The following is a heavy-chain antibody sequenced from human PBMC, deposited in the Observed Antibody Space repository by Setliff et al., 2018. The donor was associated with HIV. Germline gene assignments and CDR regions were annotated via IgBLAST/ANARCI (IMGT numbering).Heavy chain of an antibody. V-gene: IGHV4-39*07. J-gene: IGHJ2*01. D-gene: IGHD6-19*01. Sequence: SETLSLTCTVSGGSISSSSYYWGWIRQPPGKGLEWIGNIYYSGSAYYNPSLNSRVTISVDTSKNQFSLKLSSVTAADTAVYYCARGLSSGWYGYWYFDLWGRGTLVTVSS. CDR2: IYYSGSA. CDR1: GGSISSSSYY. CDR3: ARGLSSGWYGYWYFDL.